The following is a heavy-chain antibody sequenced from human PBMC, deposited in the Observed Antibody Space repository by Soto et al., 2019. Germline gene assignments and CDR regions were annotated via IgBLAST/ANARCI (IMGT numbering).Heavy chain of an antibody. CDR1: GFTFSSYW. Sequence: GGSLRLSCAASGFTFSSYWMHWVRQAPGKGLVWVSRINSDGSSTSYADSVKGRFTISRDNAKNTLYLQMNSLRAEDTAVYYCASSIAAAGHWYFDLWGRGTLVTVSS. V-gene: IGHV3-74*01. CDR2: INSDGSST. CDR3: ASSIAAAGHWYFDL. J-gene: IGHJ2*01. D-gene: IGHD6-13*01.